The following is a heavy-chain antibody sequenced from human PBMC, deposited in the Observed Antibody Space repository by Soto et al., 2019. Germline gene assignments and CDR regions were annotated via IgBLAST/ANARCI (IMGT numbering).Heavy chain of an antibody. CDR3: ARAPPVXLSFGELSAWFDP. Sequence: GSLRLSCAASGFTFSSYSMNWVRQAPGKGLEWVSSISSSSSYIYYADSVKGRLTISRDNAKNSLYLQMNSLRAEDTALYYCARAPPVXLSFGELSAWFDPWGQGPLVTVSS. CDR1: GFTFSSYS. V-gene: IGHV3-21*01. CDR2: ISSSSSYI. J-gene: IGHJ5*02. D-gene: IGHD3-10*01.